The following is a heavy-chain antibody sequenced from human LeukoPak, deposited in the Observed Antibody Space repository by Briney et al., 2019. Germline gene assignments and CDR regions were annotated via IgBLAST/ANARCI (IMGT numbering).Heavy chain of an antibody. Sequence: SETLSLTCTVSGGSISSRPYYWGWIRQPPGKGLEWLGSFDYSGSTYYKPSLKSRVTISVDTSKNQFSLKLSSVTAADTAVYYCARGTVFYCSSTSCHYYFDYWGQGTLVTVSS. CDR3: ARGTVFYCSSTSCHYYFDY. CDR2: FDYSGST. V-gene: IGHV4-39*01. J-gene: IGHJ4*02. D-gene: IGHD2-2*01. CDR1: GGSISSRPYY.